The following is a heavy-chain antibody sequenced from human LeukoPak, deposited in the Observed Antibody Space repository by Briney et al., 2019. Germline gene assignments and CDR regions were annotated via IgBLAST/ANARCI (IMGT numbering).Heavy chain of an antibody. V-gene: IGHV4-39*01. CDR1: GGSISSSSYY. J-gene: IGHJ4*02. Sequence: SETLSLTCTVSGGSISSSSYYWGWIRQPPGKGLEWIGSIYYSGSTYYNPSLKSRVTISVDTSKNQFSLTPSSVTAADTAVYYCASPSVGPKTYYYDSSGYLVDYWGQGTLVTVSS. CDR2: IYYSGST. D-gene: IGHD3-22*01. CDR3: ASPSVGPKTYYYDSSGYLVDY.